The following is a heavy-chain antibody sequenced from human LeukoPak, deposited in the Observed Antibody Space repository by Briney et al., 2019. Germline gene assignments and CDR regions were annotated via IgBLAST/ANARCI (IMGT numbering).Heavy chain of an antibody. Sequence: GASVKVSCKASGYTFTSYYMHWVRQAPGQGLEWMGIINPSGDSTSYAQKFQGRVTMTRDTSTSTVYMELSSLRSEDTAVYYCARGGREDHNWNYMYFDYWGQGTLVTASS. J-gene: IGHJ4*02. CDR3: ARGGREDHNWNYMYFDY. CDR1: GYTFTSYY. CDR2: INPSGDST. D-gene: IGHD1-7*01. V-gene: IGHV1-46*01.